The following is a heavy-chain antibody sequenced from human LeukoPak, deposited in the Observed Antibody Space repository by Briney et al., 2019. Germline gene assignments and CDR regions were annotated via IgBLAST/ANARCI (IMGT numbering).Heavy chain of an antibody. D-gene: IGHD3-22*01. J-gene: IGHJ4*02. CDR1: GDSISSRSFY. Sequence: SETLSLTCLVSGDSISSRSFYWAWIRQPPGKGLEWFGNINYSGSTHYTPSLKSRGTISVDTSKNQFSLRLTSVTAADTAVYYCARLQESTENTDYYDSSGYYYFDQWGQGTLVTVSS. CDR3: ARLQESTENTDYYDSSGYYYFDQ. CDR2: INYSGST. V-gene: IGHV4-39*01.